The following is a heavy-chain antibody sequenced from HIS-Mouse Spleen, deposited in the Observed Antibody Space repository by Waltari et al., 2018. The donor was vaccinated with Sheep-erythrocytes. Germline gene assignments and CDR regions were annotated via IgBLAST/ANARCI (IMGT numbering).Heavy chain of an antibody. V-gene: IGHV3-30*18. CDR2: ISYYGSNK. J-gene: IGHJ2*01. CDR3: AKVRTVNYWYFDL. D-gene: IGHD1-1*01. CDR1: GFTFSSYG. Sequence: QVQLVESGGGVVQPGRSLRLSCAASGFTFSSYGMHWVRQAPGKGLEWVAGISYYGSNKYYADSVKGRFTISRDNSKNTLYLQMNSLRAEDTAVYYCAKVRTVNYWYFDLWGRGTLVTVSS.